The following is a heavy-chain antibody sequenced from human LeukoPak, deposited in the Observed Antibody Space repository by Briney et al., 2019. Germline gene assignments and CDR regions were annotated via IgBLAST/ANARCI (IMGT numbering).Heavy chain of an antibody. CDR3: ARGFETYYYDSSGYPSLLAMDV. V-gene: IGHV3-74*01. Sequence: GGSLRLSCAASGFTFSSYWMHWVRQAPGKGLVWASRINSDGSSTSYADSVKGRFTISRDNAKNTLYLQMNSLRAEDTAVYYCARGFETYYYDSSGYPSLLAMDVWGQGTTVTVSS. CDR2: INSDGSST. CDR1: GFTFSSYW. J-gene: IGHJ6*02. D-gene: IGHD3-22*01.